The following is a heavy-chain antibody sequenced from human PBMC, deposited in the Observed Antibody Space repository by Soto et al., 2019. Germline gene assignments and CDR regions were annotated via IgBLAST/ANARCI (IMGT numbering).Heavy chain of an antibody. Sequence: GGSLRLCCAASGFTFSSYGIHWVRQAPGKGLEWVAFISYDGGNKYYADSAKGRFTISRDNSKNTLFLQMNSLRAEDTAVYYCAKVMITFGGSRYGLDVWGQGTTVTVSS. V-gene: IGHV3-30*18. J-gene: IGHJ6*02. CDR1: GFTFSSYG. CDR2: ISYDGGNK. D-gene: IGHD3-16*01. CDR3: AKVMITFGGSRYGLDV.